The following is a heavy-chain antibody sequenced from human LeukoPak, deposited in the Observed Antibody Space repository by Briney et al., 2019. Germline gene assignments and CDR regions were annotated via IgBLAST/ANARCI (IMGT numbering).Heavy chain of an antibody. V-gene: IGHV1-46*01. CDR1: GYNFISYY. CDR2: INPSGGST. D-gene: IGHD2-8*01. J-gene: IGHJ6*02. Sequence: GASVKVCCKASGYNFISYYMHWVRQAPGQGLEWMGIINPSGGSTSYAQKFQDRVTMTRDTSTSTVYMELSSLKSEDTAVYYCAREDVVLVDAVRYYYYGMDVWGQGTTVTVSS. CDR3: AREDVVLVDAVRYYYYGMDV.